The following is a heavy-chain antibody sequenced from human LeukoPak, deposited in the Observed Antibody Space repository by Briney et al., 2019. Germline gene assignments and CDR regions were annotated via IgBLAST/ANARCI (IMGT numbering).Heavy chain of an antibody. Sequence: GGSLRLSCAASGFSYSSYSMNWVRRAPGKGLEWVSCINNDNSYRYYGDSVKGRFTISRDNAKNSLYLQMNSLRDEDTAVYYCARDLNWGSGGSDYWGQGTLVSVSS. CDR2: INNDNSYR. D-gene: IGHD7-27*01. V-gene: IGHV3-21*01. CDR3: ARDLNWGSGGSDY. J-gene: IGHJ4*02. CDR1: GFSYSSYS.